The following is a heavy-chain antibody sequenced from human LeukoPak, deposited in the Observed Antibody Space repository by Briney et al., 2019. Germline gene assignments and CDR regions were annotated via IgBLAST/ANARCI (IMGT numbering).Heavy chain of an antibody. CDR3: ARVGATYGHPLEYDY. Sequence: APVKVSCKASGYSFTKYGISWVRQAPGQGLEWMGWIRGYSGNTNYAPKLQGRVTMTTDTSTSTAYMELRSLTSADAATYYCARVGATYGHPLEYDYWGQGTLVTVSS. V-gene: IGHV1-18*01. J-gene: IGHJ4*02. D-gene: IGHD1-26*01. CDR1: GYSFTKYG. CDR2: IRGYSGNT.